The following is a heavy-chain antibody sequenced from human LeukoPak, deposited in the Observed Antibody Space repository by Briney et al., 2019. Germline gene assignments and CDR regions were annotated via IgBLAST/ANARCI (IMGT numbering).Heavy chain of an antibody. CDR1: GGSFSGYY. J-gene: IGHJ3*02. CDR2: INHSGST. Sequence: SSETLSLTCAVYGGSFSGYYWSWIRPPPGKGLEWIGEINHSGSTNYNPSLKSRVTISVDTSKNQFSLKLSSVTAADTAVYYCARGGRGYLIREAFDIWGQGTMVTVSS. D-gene: IGHD5-18*01. CDR3: ARGGRGYLIREAFDI. V-gene: IGHV4-34*01.